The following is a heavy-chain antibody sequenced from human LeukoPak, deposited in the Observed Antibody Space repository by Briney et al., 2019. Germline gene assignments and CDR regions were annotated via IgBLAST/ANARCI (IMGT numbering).Heavy chain of an antibody. Sequence: GGSLRLSCAASGFTFSSYGMHWVRQAPGKGLEWVAFIRYDGSNKYYADSVKGRFTISRDNSKNTLYLQMNSLRAEDTAVYYCAKDPVPEEYYYGSGSYSDYWGQGTLVTVSS. CDR2: IRYDGSNK. D-gene: IGHD3-10*01. J-gene: IGHJ4*02. CDR1: GFTFSSYG. V-gene: IGHV3-30*02. CDR3: AKDPVPEEYYYGSGSYSDY.